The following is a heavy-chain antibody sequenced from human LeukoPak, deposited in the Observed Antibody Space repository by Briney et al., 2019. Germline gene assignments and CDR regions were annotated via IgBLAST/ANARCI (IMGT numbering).Heavy chain of an antibody. CDR2: ISYDGNNK. CDR1: GFTFNSFA. D-gene: IGHD1-14*01. V-gene: IGHV3-30-3*01. Sequence: GRSLRLFCAASGFTFNSFAMHWVRQAPGKGLEWVAVISYDGNNKYYADSVKGRFTISRDNSKNTLYVQMHSLRPEDTAVYYCAATTRGWGQGTLVTVSS. J-gene: IGHJ4*02. CDR3: AATTRG.